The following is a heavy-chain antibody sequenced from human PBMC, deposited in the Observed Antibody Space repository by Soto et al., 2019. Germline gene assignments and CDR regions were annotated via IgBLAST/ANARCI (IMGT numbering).Heavy chain of an antibody. D-gene: IGHD6-13*01. CDR3: ARGSAGALYDF. Sequence: QVQLVQSGAEVRKPGASVNVSCKTSGYIFTNYGVAWVRQAPAQGLELVAWISGYNGYPKYTQKFRGRVTVTTDTSTRTGYMELRNLRSDDTAVYYCARGSAGALYDFWGQGTLVTVSS. CDR1: GYIFTNYG. CDR2: ISGYNGYP. J-gene: IGHJ4*02. V-gene: IGHV1-18*01.